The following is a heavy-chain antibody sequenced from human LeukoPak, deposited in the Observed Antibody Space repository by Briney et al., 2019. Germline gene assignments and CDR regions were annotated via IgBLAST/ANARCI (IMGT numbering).Heavy chain of an antibody. CDR2: INPNSGGT. CDR3: ARGECGGDCYPTFDY. J-gene: IGHJ4*02. Sequence: GASVKVSCKASGYTFTGYYMHWVRQAPGQGLEWMGWINPNSGGTNYAQKFQGRVTMTRDTSISTAYMELSRLRSDDTAVYYCARGECGGDCYPTFDYWGQGTLVTVSS. CDR1: GYTFTGYY. V-gene: IGHV1-2*02. D-gene: IGHD2-21*02.